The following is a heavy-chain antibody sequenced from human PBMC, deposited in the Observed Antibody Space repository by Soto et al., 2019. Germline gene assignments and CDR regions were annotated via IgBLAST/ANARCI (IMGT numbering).Heavy chain of an antibody. V-gene: IGHV4-39*01. CDR1: GDSISSSVFY. J-gene: IGHJ4*02. CDR3: ARRQQWLAGYFDY. D-gene: IGHD6-19*01. Sequence: PSETRSLTCAVSGDSISSSVFYWGWIRQPPGKGLEWIGSIYYSGSTYYNPSLKSRVTISVDTSKSQFSLKMRSVTAADTAVYYCARRQQWLAGYFDYWGQGTLVTVSS. CDR2: IYYSGST.